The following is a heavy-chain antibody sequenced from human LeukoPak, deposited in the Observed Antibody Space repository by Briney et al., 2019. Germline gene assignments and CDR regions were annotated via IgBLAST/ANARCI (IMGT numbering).Heavy chain of an antibody. CDR1: GGTFSSYA. D-gene: IGHD2-2*01. CDR2: IIPILGIA. V-gene: IGHV1-69*04. CDR3: ARGESSAVDP. J-gene: IGHJ5*02. Sequence: SVKVSCKASGGTFSSYAISWVRQAPGQGLEWMGRIIPILGIANYAQKFQGRVTMTRNTSISTAYMELSSLRSEDTAVYYCARGESSAVDPWGQGTLVTVSS.